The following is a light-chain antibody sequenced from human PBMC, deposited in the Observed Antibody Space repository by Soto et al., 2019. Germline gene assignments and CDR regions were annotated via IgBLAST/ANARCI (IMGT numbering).Light chain of an antibody. CDR3: QQRSNWPT. Sequence: EVVLTPSPGNLSLSPGERATLSCRASQSVSSTYLAWYQQKPGQAPRLLIYGASSRATGIPDRFSGSGSGTDFTLTMSSLEPEDFAVYYCQQRSNWPTFGQGTRQEIK. J-gene: IGKJ5*01. CDR2: GAS. V-gene: IGKV3D-20*02. CDR1: QSVSSTY.